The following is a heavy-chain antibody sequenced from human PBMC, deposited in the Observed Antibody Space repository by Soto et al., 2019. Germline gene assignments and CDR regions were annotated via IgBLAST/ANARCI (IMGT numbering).Heavy chain of an antibody. CDR2: ISPYSGNT. Sequence: QVQLVQSGDEVRKPGSSVKVSCKASGYIFVNYGIAWVRQAPGQGLEWMGWISPYSGNTHYASKAQTRLTMTTETSTSTACMYLGSLTFADTAVYYCAMVDNYVTPAPQYLWGQGTTVTFSS. CDR1: GYIFVNYG. J-gene: IGHJ6*02. V-gene: IGHV1-18*01. CDR3: AMVDNYVTPAPQYL. D-gene: IGHD3-16*01.